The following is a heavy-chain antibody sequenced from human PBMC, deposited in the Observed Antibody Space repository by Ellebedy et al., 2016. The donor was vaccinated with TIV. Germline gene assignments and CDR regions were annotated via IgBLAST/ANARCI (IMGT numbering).Heavy chain of an antibody. J-gene: IGHJ3*02. CDR1: GFTFSSYA. CDR2: ISGSGGST. CDR3: AKAWGKPPRGVCYCAFDI. D-gene: IGHD2-8*01. V-gene: IGHV3-23*01. Sequence: GGSLRLXXAASGFTFSSYAMSWVRQAPGKGLEWVSAISGSGGSTYYADSVKGRFTISRDNSKNTLYLQMNSLRAEDTAVYYCAKAWGKPPRGVCYCAFDIWGQGTMVTVSS.